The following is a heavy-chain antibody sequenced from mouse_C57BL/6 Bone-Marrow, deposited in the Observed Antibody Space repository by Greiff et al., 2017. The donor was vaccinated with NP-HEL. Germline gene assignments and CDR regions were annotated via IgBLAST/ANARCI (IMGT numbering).Heavy chain of an antibody. D-gene: IGHD4-1*01. CDR3: ASDLGPYAMDY. CDR2: ISDGGSYT. CDR1: GFTFSSYA. J-gene: IGHJ4*01. V-gene: IGHV5-4*01. Sequence: VQLQQSGGGLVKPGGSLKLSCAASGFTFSSYAMSWVRQTPEKRLEWVATISDGGSYTYYPDNVKGRFTISRDNAKNNLYLQMSHLKSEDTAMYYCASDLGPYAMDYWGQGTSVTVSS.